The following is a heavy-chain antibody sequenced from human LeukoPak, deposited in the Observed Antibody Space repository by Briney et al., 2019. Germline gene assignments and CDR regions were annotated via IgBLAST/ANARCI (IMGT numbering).Heavy chain of an antibody. V-gene: IGHV4-59*07. CDR2: IYYSGST. Sequence: PSDTLSLTCTVSGRSISSYYWSWIRQPPGKGLEWIGYIYYSGSTNYNPSLKSRVTISVDTSKNQFSLKLSSVTAADTAVYYCARGVHYYGSGSYYLGYYYYMDVWGKGTTVTVSS. D-gene: IGHD3-10*01. J-gene: IGHJ6*03. CDR3: ARGVHYYGSGSYYLGYYYYMDV. CDR1: GRSISSYY.